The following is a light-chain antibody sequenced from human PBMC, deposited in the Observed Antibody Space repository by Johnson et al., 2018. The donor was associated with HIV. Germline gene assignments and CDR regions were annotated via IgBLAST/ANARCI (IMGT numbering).Light chain of an antibody. CDR3: GTWDSSLSAGRA. CDR2: DNN. V-gene: IGLV1-51*01. J-gene: IGLJ1*01. CDR1: SSNIGNNY. Sequence: QSVLTQPPSVSAAPGQKVTISCSGSSSNIGNNYVSWYQQLPGTAPKLLIYDNNKRPSGITDRFSGSKSGTSATLGITGLQTGDEADYYCGTWDSSLSAGRAFGTGTKVTVL.